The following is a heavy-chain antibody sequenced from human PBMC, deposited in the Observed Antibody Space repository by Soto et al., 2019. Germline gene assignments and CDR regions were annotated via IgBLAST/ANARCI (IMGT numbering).Heavy chain of an antibody. D-gene: IGHD4-17*01. CDR2: IYYSGST. J-gene: IGHJ6*03. CDR1: GGSFSGYY. V-gene: IGHV4-59*08. CDR3: ARHLAVTTSIHYYYYYMDV. Sequence: SETLSLTCAVYGGSFSGYYWSWIRQPPGKGLEWIGYIYYSGSTNYNPSLKSRVTISVDTSKNQFSLKLSSVTAADTAVYYCARHLAVTTSIHYYYYYMDVWGKGTTVTVSS.